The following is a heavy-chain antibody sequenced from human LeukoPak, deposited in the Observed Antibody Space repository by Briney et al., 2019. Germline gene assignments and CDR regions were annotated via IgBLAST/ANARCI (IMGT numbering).Heavy chain of an antibody. J-gene: IGHJ2*01. Sequence: GGSLRLSCVASGFNLNSRWMDWVRQAPGKGLEWVANIKEDGSEKNYADSVKGRFAISRDNAENSLYLQMDILRAEDTAVYYCAREYWYFALGGRGTLVTVSS. V-gene: IGHV3-7*01. CDR2: IKEDGSEK. CDR1: GFNLNSRW. CDR3: AREYWYFAL.